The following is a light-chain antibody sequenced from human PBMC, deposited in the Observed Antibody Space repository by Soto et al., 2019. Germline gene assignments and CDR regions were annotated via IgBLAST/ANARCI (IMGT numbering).Light chain of an antibody. CDR3: SSYTSSSTLV. CDR2: DVT. J-gene: IGLJ1*01. V-gene: IGLV2-14*01. CDR1: SSDVGGYNF. Sequence: QSALTQPASVSGSPGQSITISCTGTSSDVGGYNFVSWYQQHPGKAPKIMIYDVTNRPSGVSTRLSGSKSGNTASLTISGGQAEEEADYYCSSYTSSSTLVFGTGTKVTVL.